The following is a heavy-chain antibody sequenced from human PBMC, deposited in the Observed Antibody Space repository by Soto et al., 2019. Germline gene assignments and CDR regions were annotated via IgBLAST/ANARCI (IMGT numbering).Heavy chain of an antibody. CDR3: ARDPIYYYASSGYGGSYFDS. CDR1: GASVTSDDYY. V-gene: IGHV4-30-4*01. J-gene: IGHJ4*02. D-gene: IGHD3-22*01. CDR2: IYHSGST. Sequence: SETLSLTCAVSGASVTSDDYYWSWIRPPPGKGLEWIGYIYHSGSTYYNPSLKSRVSISIDTYQNQFSLKLTSLTAADTAVYYCARDPIYYYASSGYGGSYFDSWGQGSRVTVSS.